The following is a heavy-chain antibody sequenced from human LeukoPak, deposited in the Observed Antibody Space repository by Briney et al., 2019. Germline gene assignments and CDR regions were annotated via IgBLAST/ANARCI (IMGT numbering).Heavy chain of an antibody. V-gene: IGHV3-23*01. Sequence: PGGSLRLSCAASGFTFSSYAISWVRQVPRKGLEWVSAISGSGGSTYYADSVKGRFTISRDNSKNTLYLQMNSLRAEDTAVYYCAKDVLGALNDAFDIWGQGTMVTVSS. CDR3: AKDVLGALNDAFDI. CDR2: ISGSGGST. J-gene: IGHJ3*02. D-gene: IGHD7-27*01. CDR1: GFTFSSYA.